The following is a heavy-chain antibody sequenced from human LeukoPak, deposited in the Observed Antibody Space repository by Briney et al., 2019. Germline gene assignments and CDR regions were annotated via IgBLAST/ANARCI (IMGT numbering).Heavy chain of an antibody. D-gene: IGHD3-9*01. CDR1: GGSISSYY. V-gene: IGHV4-59*01. J-gene: IGHJ4*02. Sequence: QPSETLSLTCTVSGGSISSYYWSWIRQPPGKGLEWIGYIYYSGSTNYNPSLKSRVTISVDTSKNQFSLKLSSVTAADTAVYHCARTYYDILTGYYPSIFDYWGQGTLVTVSS. CDR2: IYYSGST. CDR3: ARTYYDILTGYYPSIFDY.